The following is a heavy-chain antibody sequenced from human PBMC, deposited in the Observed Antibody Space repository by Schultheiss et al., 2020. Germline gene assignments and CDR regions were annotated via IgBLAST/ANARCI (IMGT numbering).Heavy chain of an antibody. J-gene: IGHJ4*02. CDR1: GGSISSYY. CDR3: ARQGAGYGGNSGTFDY. CDR2: FYYSGNT. V-gene: IGHV4-59*05. D-gene: IGHD4-23*01. Sequence: SQTLSLTCTVSGGSISSYYWSWIRQPPGKGLEWIGSFYYSGNTYYNPPLKSRVTISVDTSKNQFSLKLSSVTVADTAVYFCARQGAGYGGNSGTFDYWGQGTLVTVSS.